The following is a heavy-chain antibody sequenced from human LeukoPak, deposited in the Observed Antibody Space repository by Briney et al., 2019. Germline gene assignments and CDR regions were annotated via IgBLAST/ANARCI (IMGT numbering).Heavy chain of an antibody. CDR1: GFTFSNYA. CDR2: ISGSGDST. CDR3: AKDLSGVAEYSSSWYAFDI. Sequence: PGGSLRLSCAASGFTFSNYAMSWVRQAPGKGLEWVSGISGSGDSTYYGDSVKGRFTISRDNSKNTLYLQMNSLRAEDTAVYYCAKDLSGVAEYSSSWYAFDIWGQGTLVTVSS. D-gene: IGHD6-13*01. J-gene: IGHJ3*02. V-gene: IGHV3-23*01.